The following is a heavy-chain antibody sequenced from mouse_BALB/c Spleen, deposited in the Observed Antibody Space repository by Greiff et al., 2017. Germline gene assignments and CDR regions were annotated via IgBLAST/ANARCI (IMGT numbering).Heavy chain of an antibody. V-gene: IGHV5-12-1*01. CDR2: ISRGGGRT. D-gene: IGHD3-3*01. CDR3: AIHRAPLYFDY. CDR1: GFAFSSYD. Sequence: EVNVVESGGGLVKPGGSLKLSCAASGFAFSSYDMSWVRQTPEKRLEWGAYISRGGGRTYYPDTVKGRFTISRDNAKNTLYLQMSSLKSEDTAMYYCAIHRAPLYFDYFAQHPTLTVSS. J-gene: IGHJ2*01.